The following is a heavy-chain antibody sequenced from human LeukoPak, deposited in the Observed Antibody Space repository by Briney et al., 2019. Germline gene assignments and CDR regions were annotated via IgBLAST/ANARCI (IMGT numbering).Heavy chain of an antibody. Sequence: GGSLRLSCAASVFTFGTYGFHWVRQAPGKGLEWVAFIPSDGSDNYYANSAKGRFTISRDNSKNTLYLQMNSLRSEDTAVYYCAKGLGDYDDFRLGYWGQGTLVTVSS. CDR2: IPSDGSDN. D-gene: IGHD4-17*01. V-gene: IGHV3-30*02. J-gene: IGHJ4*02. CDR3: AKGLGDYDDFRLGY. CDR1: VFTFGTYG.